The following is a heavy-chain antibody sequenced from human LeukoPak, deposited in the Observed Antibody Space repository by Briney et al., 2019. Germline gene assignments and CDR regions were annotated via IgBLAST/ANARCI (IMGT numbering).Heavy chain of an antibody. CDR3: ARGAIDG. D-gene: IGHD3-22*01. CDR1: GLTVSGDY. Sequence: GGSLRLSCATSGLTVSGDYMSWVRQAPGKGLEWVSLIYNNGNTHYADSVKGRFTISRDNSRSTLYLQMNSLRAEDTAVYYCARGAIDGWGQGTLVTVSS. V-gene: IGHV3-53*01. CDR2: IYNNGNT. J-gene: IGHJ4*02.